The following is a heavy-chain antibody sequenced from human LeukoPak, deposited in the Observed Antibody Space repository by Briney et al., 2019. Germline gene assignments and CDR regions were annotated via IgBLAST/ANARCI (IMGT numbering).Heavy chain of an antibody. J-gene: IGHJ4*02. CDR2: FNHNWGA. D-gene: IGHD3-10*01. CDR3: AASLWFGIYPEY. Sequence: SETLSLTCAVYSGSFSGYYWTWFRQPPGKGLEWIGEFNHNWGAKYNPSLQSRVTISVDTSNNHLSLSLNSVTTADTAVYYCAASLWFGIYPEYWGQGSLVTVSS. CDR1: SGSFSGYY. V-gene: IGHV4-34*01.